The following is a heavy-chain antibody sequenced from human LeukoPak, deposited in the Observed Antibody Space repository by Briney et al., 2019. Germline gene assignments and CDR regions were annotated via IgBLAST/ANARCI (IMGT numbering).Heavy chain of an antibody. Sequence: PGGSLGLSCAASGFTFDDYAMHWVRQAPGKGLEWVSLISGDGGSTYYADSVKGRFTISRDNSKNSLYLQMNSLRTEDTALYYCAKDSLGPIVVVVAAYDYWGQGTLVTVSS. V-gene: IGHV3-43*02. CDR3: AKDSLGPIVVVVAAYDY. CDR1: GFTFDDYA. D-gene: IGHD2-15*01. J-gene: IGHJ4*02. CDR2: ISGDGGST.